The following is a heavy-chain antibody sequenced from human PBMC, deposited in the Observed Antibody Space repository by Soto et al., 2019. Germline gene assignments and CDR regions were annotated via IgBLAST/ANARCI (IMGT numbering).Heavy chain of an antibody. J-gene: IGHJ3*02. CDR1: GYSFTSYW. Sequence: PGESLKISCKGYGYSFTSYWIGWVRQMPGKGLEWMGIIYPGDSDTRYSPSFQGQVTISADKSISTAYLQWSSLKASDTAMYYCARQTAVTMIEVVPTDAFDIWGQGTMVTVSS. V-gene: IGHV5-51*01. D-gene: IGHD3-22*01. CDR2: IYPGDSDT. CDR3: ARQTAVTMIEVVPTDAFDI.